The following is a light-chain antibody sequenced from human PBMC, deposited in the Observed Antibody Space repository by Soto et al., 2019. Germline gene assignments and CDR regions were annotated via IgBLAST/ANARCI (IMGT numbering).Light chain of an antibody. CDR3: QQYNSYSPTWT. CDR1: QSVSGW. Sequence: DIQMTQSPSTLSASVGDTVTVTCRASQSVSGWLAWYQQKPGEAPKLLIYDASSLESGVPSRFSGSGSGTEITLTISSLQPDDFATYYCQQYNSYSPTWTFGQGTKVDIK. CDR2: DAS. V-gene: IGKV1-5*01. J-gene: IGKJ1*01.